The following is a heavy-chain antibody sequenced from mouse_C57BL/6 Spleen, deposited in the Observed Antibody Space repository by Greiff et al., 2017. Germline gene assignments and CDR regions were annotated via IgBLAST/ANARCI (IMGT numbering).Heavy chain of an antibody. D-gene: IGHD2-4*01. CDR2: IRNKANGYTT. Sequence: EVMLVESGGGLVQPGGSLSLSCAASGFTFTDYYMSWVRQPPGKALEWLGFIRNKANGYTTEYSASVKGRFTISRDNSQSILYLQMNALRAEDSATYCCASQRDYDYYAMDYWGQGTSVTVSS. CDR1: GFTFTDYY. V-gene: IGHV7-3*01. CDR3: ASQRDYDYYAMDY. J-gene: IGHJ4*01.